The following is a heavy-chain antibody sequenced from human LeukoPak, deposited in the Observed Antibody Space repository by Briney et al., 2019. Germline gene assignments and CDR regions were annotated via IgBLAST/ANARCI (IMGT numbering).Heavy chain of an antibody. V-gene: IGHV3-23*01. D-gene: IGHD2-21*02. CDR3: AKTKYCGGDCYSWYFDY. J-gene: IGHJ4*02. Sequence: PGGSLRLSCAGSGFTFSNYGMSWVRQAPGKGLEWVSAISGSGANTHYADSVKGRFTISRDNSKNTLYLQMNSLRVEDTAVYYCAKTKYCGGDCYSWYFDYWGQETLVTVSS. CDR1: GFTFSNYG. CDR2: ISGSGANT.